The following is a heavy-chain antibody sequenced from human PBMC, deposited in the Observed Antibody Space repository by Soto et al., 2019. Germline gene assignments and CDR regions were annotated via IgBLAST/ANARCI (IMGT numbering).Heavy chain of an antibody. J-gene: IGHJ4*02. CDR2: ICGGGATT. V-gene: IGHV3-NL1*01. D-gene: IGHD5-18*01. CDR3: AKGSGYSYEKFYFDS. Sequence: GGSLRLSCAASGFTFSSYGMHWVRQAPGKGLEWVSIICGGGATTYYADSVKGRFTISRDNFKSTLYLQMNSLRAEDTAIYYCAKGSGYSYEKFYFDSWGQGTQVTVSS. CDR1: GFTFSSYG.